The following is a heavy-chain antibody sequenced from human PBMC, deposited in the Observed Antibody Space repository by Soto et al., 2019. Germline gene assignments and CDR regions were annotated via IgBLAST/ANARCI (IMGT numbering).Heavy chain of an antibody. V-gene: IGHV6-1*01. J-gene: IGHJ5*02. CDR2: TYYRSKWYN. CDR3: ARGYCSSTSYYTARYWFDP. CDR1: GDSVSSNSAA. D-gene: IGHD2-2*02. Sequence: SQTLSLTCAIAGDSVSSNSAAWNWIRQSPSRGLEWLGRTYYRSKWYNDYAVSVKSRITINPDTSKNQFSLQLNSVTPEDTAVYYCARGYCSSTSYYTARYWFDPWGQGTLVTVSS.